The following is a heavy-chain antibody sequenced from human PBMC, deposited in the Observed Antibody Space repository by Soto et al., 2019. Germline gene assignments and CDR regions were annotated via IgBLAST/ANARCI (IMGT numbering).Heavy chain of an antibody. D-gene: IGHD6-6*01. J-gene: IGHJ4*02. V-gene: IGHV3-21*01. CDR3: ASHATYSSSSGTLAY. CDR1: GFTFSSYS. CDR2: ISSSSSYI. Sequence: EVQLVESGGGLVKPGGSLRLSCAASGFTFSSYSMNWVRQAPGKGLEWVSSISSSSSYIYYADSVKGRFTISRDNAKNSLYLQMNSLRAEDTAVYYCASHATYSSSSGTLAYWGQGTLVTVSS.